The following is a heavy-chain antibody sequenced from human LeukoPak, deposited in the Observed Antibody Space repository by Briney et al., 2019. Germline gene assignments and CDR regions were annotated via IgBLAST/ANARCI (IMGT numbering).Heavy chain of an antibody. Sequence: ASVEVSCKASGYTFISYYMHWVRQAPGQGLEWMGIINPSGGSTSYAQKFQGRVTMTRDTSTSTVYMELSSLRPEDTAVYYCARDLDYYGSGYGAFDIWGQGTMVTVSS. V-gene: IGHV1-46*01. CDR2: INPSGGST. CDR3: ARDLDYYGSGYGAFDI. CDR1: GYTFISYY. D-gene: IGHD3-10*01. J-gene: IGHJ3*02.